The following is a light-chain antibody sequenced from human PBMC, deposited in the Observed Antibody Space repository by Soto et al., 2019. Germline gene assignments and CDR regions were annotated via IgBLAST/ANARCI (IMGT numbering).Light chain of an antibody. CDR2: GAS. CDR1: QSVSSN. Sequence: EIVLTQSPATLSVSPGERVTLSCRASQSVSSNLAWYQKKPGQAPRLLIYGASTRATGIPARFSGSGSGTEFNLTISRLQSEDFAVYYCQQYNNWPPLFGGGTKLDIK. CDR3: QQYNNWPPL. J-gene: IGKJ4*01. V-gene: IGKV3-15*01.